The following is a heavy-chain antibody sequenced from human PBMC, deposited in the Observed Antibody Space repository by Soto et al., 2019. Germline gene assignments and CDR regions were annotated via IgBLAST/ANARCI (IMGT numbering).Heavy chain of an antibody. CDR3: AKYKHRTRSYDTEPTDY. D-gene: IGHD5-12*01. CDR1: GFTVSSNY. Sequence: PGGSLRLSCAASGFTVSSNYMSWVRQAPGKGLEWVSAISGSGGSTYYADSVKGRFTISRDNSKNTLYLQMNSLRAEDTAVYYCAKYKHRTRSYDTEPTDYRGQRTLVTVSS. J-gene: IGHJ4*02. V-gene: IGHV3-23*01. CDR2: ISGSGGST.